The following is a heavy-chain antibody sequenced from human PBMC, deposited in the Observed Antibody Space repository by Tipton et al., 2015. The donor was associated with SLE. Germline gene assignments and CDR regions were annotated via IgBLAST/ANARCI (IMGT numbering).Heavy chain of an antibody. Sequence: GASISSGSYYWSWIRQPAGKGLEWIGRVYTRGSTNYNPSLKSRVTISVDTSKNQFSLKLSSVTAADTAVYYCARHRVGATYYFDYWGQGTLVTVSS. CDR2: VYTRGST. D-gene: IGHD1-26*01. V-gene: IGHV4-61*02. CDR1: GASISSGSYY. J-gene: IGHJ4*02. CDR3: ARHRVGATYYFDY.